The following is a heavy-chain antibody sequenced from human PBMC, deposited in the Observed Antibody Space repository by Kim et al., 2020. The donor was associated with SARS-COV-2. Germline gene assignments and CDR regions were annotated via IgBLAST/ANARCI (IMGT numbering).Heavy chain of an antibody. CDR3: ARALVGKECSGGSCQGYYYYYGMDV. CDR1: GGSISSYY. CDR2: IYTSGST. D-gene: IGHD2-15*01. Sequence: SETLSLTCTVSGGSISSYYWSWIRQPAGKGLEWIGRIYTSGSTNYNPSLKSRVTMSVDTSKNQFSLKLSSVTAADTAVYYCARALVGKECSGGSCQGYYYYYGMDVWGQGTTVTVSS. V-gene: IGHV4-4*07. J-gene: IGHJ6*02.